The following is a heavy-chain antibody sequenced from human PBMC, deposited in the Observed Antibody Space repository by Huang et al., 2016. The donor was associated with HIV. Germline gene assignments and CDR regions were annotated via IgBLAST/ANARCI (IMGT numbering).Heavy chain of an antibody. D-gene: IGHD6-13*01. J-gene: IGHJ4*02. CDR3: AKADSGAAAGSLVDY. CDR1: GFTFSSYA. Sequence: EVQLLESGGGLVQPGGSLRLSCAASGFTFSSYAMSWVRQAAGKGRGWVSSMTGRGSSSYYADSVKGRFTISRDNSKNTLYLQMNSLRAEDTAIYYCAKADSGAAAGSLVDYWGQGTLVTVSS. CDR2: MTGRGSSS. V-gene: IGHV3-23*01.